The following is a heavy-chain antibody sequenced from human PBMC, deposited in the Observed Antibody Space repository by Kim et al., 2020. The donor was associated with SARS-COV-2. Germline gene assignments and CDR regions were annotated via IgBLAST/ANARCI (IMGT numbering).Heavy chain of an antibody. CDR2: ISYDGSNK. Sequence: GGSLRLSCAASGFTFSSYGMHWVRQAPGKGLEWVAVISYDGSNKYYADSVKGRFTISRDNSKNTLYLQMNSLRAEDTAVYYCAKTLYSSGWYEFDPWGQGTLVTVSS. D-gene: IGHD6-19*01. J-gene: IGHJ5*02. CDR1: GFTFSSYG. V-gene: IGHV3-30*18. CDR3: AKTLYSSGWYEFDP.